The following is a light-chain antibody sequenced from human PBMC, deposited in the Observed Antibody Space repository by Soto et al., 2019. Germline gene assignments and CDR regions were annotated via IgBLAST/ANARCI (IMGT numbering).Light chain of an antibody. Sequence: EIVLTQSPATLSLSPGERATLSCRASQSVSSYLAWYQQKPGQAPRLLIYDASNRATGIPARFSGSGSGTYFTLTISSLEPEDFAVYYCQQRSNWPPYTFGQGTKVDIK. CDR1: QSVSSY. CDR2: DAS. J-gene: IGKJ2*01. CDR3: QQRSNWPPYT. V-gene: IGKV3-11*01.